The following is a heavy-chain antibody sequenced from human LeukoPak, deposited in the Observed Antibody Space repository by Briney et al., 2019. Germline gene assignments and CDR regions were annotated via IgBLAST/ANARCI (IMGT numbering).Heavy chain of an antibody. CDR3: ARDRVATSLGY. Sequence: SETLSLTCTVSGGSISSYYWSWIRQPPGMGLEWIGYIHYSGSTNYNPSLKSRVTISVDTSKNQFSLKLSSVTAADTAVYYCARDRVATSLGYWGQGTLVTVSS. CDR1: GGSISSYY. V-gene: IGHV4-59*01. CDR2: IHYSGST. J-gene: IGHJ4*02. D-gene: IGHD5-12*01.